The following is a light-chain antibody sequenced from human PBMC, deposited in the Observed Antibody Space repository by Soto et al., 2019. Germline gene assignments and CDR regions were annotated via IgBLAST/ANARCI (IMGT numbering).Light chain of an antibody. V-gene: IGKV1-9*01. CDR3: QQLNSYPRT. J-gene: IGKJ3*01. CDR2: AAS. Sequence: IQLTQSPSSLSASVGDRVTITCRASQGISSYLAWYQQKPGKAPKLLIYAASTLQSGVPSRFSGSGSGTDFTGTISSLQPEDFATYYGQQLNSYPRTFGPGTKVDIK. CDR1: QGISSY.